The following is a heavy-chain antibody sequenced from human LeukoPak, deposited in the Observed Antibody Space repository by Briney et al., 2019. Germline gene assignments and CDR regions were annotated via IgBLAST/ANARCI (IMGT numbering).Heavy chain of an antibody. CDR2: IYTSGST. D-gene: IGHD6-13*01. CDR1: GGSISSYY. J-gene: IGHJ6*03. CDR3: ARGYSSSWPSRDYYYYYMGV. Sequence: SETLSLACTVSGGSISSYYWSWIRQPAGKGLEWIGRIYTSGSTNYNPSLKSRVTISVDKSKNQFSLKLSSVTAADTAVYYCARGYSSSWPSRDYYYYYMGVWGKGTTVTVSS. V-gene: IGHV4-4*07.